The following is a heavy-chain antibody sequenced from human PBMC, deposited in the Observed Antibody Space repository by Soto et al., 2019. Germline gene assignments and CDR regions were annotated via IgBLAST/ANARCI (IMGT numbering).Heavy chain of an antibody. Sequence: GESLKISCKGSGYSFTSYWISWVRQMPGKGLVWMGRIDPSDSYTNYSPSFQGHVTISADKSISTAYLQWSSLKASDTAMYYCAGRDIVVVPAAIRGYYYGMDVWGQGTTVTFSS. CDR2: IDPSDSYT. CDR3: AGRDIVVVPAAIRGYYYGMDV. CDR1: GYSFTSYW. D-gene: IGHD2-2*02. J-gene: IGHJ6*02. V-gene: IGHV5-10-1*01.